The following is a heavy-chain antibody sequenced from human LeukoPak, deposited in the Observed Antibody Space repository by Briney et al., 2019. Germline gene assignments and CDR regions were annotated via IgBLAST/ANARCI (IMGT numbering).Heavy chain of an antibody. V-gene: IGHV4-4*07. CDR1: GGSISSYY. CDR2: IYTSGST. Sequence: SETLSLTCTVSGGSISSYYWSWIRQPAGKGLEWIGRIYTSGSTNYNPSLKSRVTMSVDTSKNQFSLKLSSVTAADTAVYYCARDLRWGRYYYYYMDVWGKGTTVTVSS. J-gene: IGHJ6*03. CDR3: ARDLRWGRYYYYYMDV. D-gene: IGHD4-23*01.